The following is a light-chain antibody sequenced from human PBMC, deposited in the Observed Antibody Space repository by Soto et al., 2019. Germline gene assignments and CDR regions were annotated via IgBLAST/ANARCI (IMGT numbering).Light chain of an antibody. J-gene: IGKJ1*01. V-gene: IGKV1-39*01. CDR1: QSIRTY. CDR3: QQSDTSPWT. Sequence: DVQMTPSPASLSASIGDRDTITCRASQSIRTYLNWYQQTPGKAPKLLIYVATTLQTGVPPRFSGSGSGTDFALTINSLQPEDFATYYCQQSDTSPWTFGPGTRVEI. CDR2: VAT.